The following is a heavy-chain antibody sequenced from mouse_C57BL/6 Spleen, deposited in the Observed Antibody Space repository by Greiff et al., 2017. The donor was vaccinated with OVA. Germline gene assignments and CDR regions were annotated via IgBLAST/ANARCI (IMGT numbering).Heavy chain of an antibody. D-gene: IGHD1-1*01. Sequence: QVQLKQPGAELVKPGASVKLSCKASGYTFTSYWMQWVKQRPGQGLEWIGEIDPSDSYTNYNQKFKGKATLTVDTSSSTAYMQLSSLTSEDSAVYYCASQEVYYGSSYAMDYWGQGTSVTVSS. J-gene: IGHJ4*01. V-gene: IGHV1-50*01. CDR3: ASQEVYYGSSYAMDY. CDR1: GYTFTSYW. CDR2: IDPSDSYT.